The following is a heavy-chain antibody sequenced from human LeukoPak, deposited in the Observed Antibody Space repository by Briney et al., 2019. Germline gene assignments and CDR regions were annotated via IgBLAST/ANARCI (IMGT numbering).Heavy chain of an antibody. CDR3: ARHPAYDSSGYSAWYYYMDV. Sequence: GESLKISCKGSGYSFTSYWVGWVRQMPGKGLEWMGIIYPGDSDTRYSPSFQGQVTISADKSISTAYLQWSSLKASDTAMYYCARHPAYDSSGYSAWYYYMDVWGKGTTVTVSS. D-gene: IGHD3-22*01. V-gene: IGHV5-51*01. CDR2: IYPGDSDT. CDR1: GYSFTSYW. J-gene: IGHJ6*03.